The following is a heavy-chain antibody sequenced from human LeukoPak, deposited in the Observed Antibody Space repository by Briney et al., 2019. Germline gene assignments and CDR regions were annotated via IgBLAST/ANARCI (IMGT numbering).Heavy chain of an antibody. V-gene: IGHV3-21*01. CDR3: ARGVVPAAFDY. Sequence: GSLRLXXAASXSTFSSYSMNWVRQAPGKGLEWVSSISSSSDHIAYADSVKGRFTISRDNAKNALYLQVNSLRAEDTAVYYCARGVVPAAFDYWGQGTLVTVSS. CDR1: XSTFSSYS. D-gene: IGHD2-2*01. J-gene: IGHJ4*02. CDR2: ISSSSDHI.